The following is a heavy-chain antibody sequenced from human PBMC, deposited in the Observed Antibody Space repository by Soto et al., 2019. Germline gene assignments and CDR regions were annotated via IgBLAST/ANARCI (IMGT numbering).Heavy chain of an antibody. CDR3: ARGAPPELD. CDR2: ISAYNGNT. CDR1: GYTFTTYH. Sequence: QGQLVQSGAEVKKPGASVKVSCKASGYTFTTYHISWVRQAPGQGLEWMGWISAYNGNTNYAQKLQGRVTMTTDTSASTAYVGMRSLRSDDTAVYHCARGAPPELDGGQGTLVTVSS. J-gene: IGHJ4*02. D-gene: IGHD1-7*01. V-gene: IGHV1-18*01.